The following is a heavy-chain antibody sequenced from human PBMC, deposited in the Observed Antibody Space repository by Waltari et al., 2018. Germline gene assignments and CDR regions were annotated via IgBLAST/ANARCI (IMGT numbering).Heavy chain of an antibody. J-gene: IGHJ4*02. CDR1: GFTVSTKY. CDR2: IYAGGTT. Sequence: SLRLSCAASGFTVSTKYMSWVRQAPGKGLEWVAVIYAGGTTYYPDSVRGRFTISRDTSKNTVYLQMNSLRPEDTAVYYCAGHGYFGSGSHYFDSWGQGTLVTVSS. D-gene: IGHD3-10*01. CDR3: AGHGYFGSGSHYFDS. V-gene: IGHV3-66*02.